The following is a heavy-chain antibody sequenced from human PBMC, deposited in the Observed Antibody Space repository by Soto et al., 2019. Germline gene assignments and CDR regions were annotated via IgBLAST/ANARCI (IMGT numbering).Heavy chain of an antibody. V-gene: IGHV1-3*01. Sequence: VSVKVSCKASGYTFTSYAMHWVRQAPGQRLEWMGWINAGNGNTKYSQKFQGRVTITRDTSASTAYMELSSLRSEDTAVYYCARDLSSWYGGVDYWGQGTLVTVSS. CDR3: ARDLSSWYGGVDY. J-gene: IGHJ4*02. CDR1: GYTFTSYA. CDR2: INAGNGNT. D-gene: IGHD6-13*01.